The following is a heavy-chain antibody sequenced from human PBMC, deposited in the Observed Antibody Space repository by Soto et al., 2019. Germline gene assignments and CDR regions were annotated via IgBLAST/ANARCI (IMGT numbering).Heavy chain of an antibody. CDR2: ISYDGSNK. J-gene: IGHJ4*02. D-gene: IGHD3-22*01. V-gene: IGHV3-30*18. CDR3: AKSVRYSDSSGALDY. Sequence: GGSLRLSCAASGFTFSSYGMHWVRQAPGKGLEWVAVISYDGSNKYYADSVKGRFTISRDNSENTLYLQMNSLRAEDTAVYYCAKSVRYSDSSGALDYWGQGTLVTVSS. CDR1: GFTFSSYG.